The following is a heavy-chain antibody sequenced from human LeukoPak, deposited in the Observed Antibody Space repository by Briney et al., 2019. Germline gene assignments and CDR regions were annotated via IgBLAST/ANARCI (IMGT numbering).Heavy chain of an antibody. CDR3: AKDLRGYPY. J-gene: IGHJ1*01. CDR2: VSSTSRFI. CDR1: GFTFTTYS. V-gene: IGHV3-21*01. D-gene: IGHD3-22*01. Sequence: GGSLRLSCAASGFTFTTYSMNWVRQAPGQGLEWVSFVSSTSRFISYADSVKGRFTISRDNAKNSLYLQMTSLRAEDTAVYYCAKDLRGYPYWGQGTLVSVSS.